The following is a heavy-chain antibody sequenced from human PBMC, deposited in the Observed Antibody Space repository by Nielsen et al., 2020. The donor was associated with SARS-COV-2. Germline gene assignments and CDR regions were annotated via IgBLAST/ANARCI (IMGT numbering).Heavy chain of an antibody. CDR3: TRVNPTSGSWFDAFDI. D-gene: IGHD5-12*01. V-gene: IGHV3-73*01. CDR2: IRSKANDYAT. Sequence: GGSLRLSCAASGFTFSDSSMHWVRQASGKGLEWLGRIRSKANDYATEYPASVKGRFIISRDDSKNTAYLLMNGLKIDDTAVYYCTRVNPTSGSWFDAFDIWGQGTLVTVSS. CDR1: GFTFSDSS. J-gene: IGHJ3*02.